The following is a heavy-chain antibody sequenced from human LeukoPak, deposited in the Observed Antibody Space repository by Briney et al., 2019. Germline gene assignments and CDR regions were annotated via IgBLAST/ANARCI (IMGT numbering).Heavy chain of an antibody. Sequence: GGSLRLSCAASGFTFSSYWMSWVRQAPGKGLEWVANIKQDGSEKYYVDSVKGRFTISRDNAQNSLYLQMSGLRAEDTAMYYCVRDADFYKGDYWGQGTLVTVSS. D-gene: IGHD2/OR15-2a*01. CDR2: IKQDGSEK. CDR3: VRDADFYKGDY. CDR1: GFTFSSYW. J-gene: IGHJ4*02. V-gene: IGHV3-7*03.